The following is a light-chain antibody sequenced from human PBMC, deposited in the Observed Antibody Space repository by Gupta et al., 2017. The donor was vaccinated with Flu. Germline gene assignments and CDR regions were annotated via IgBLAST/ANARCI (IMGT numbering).Light chain of an antibody. J-gene: IGLJ3*02. CDR3: AAWDDSLNGPV. CDR2: SNN. V-gene: IGLV1-44*01. CDR1: SSNIGSNT. Sequence: QSVLTQPPSASGTPGQRVTISCSGSSSNIGSNTVNWYQQLPGTAPKLRIYSNNQRPSGVPDRFSGSKSGTSASLAISGLQSEDEADDDCAAWDDSLNGPVFGGGTKLTVL.